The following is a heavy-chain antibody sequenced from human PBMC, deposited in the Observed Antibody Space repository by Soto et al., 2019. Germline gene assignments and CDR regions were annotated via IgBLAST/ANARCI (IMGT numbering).Heavy chain of an antibody. CDR3: AKIVDTAMISWFDP. CDR1: GGSISSYY. D-gene: IGHD5-18*01. Sequence: PSETLSLTCTVSGGSISSYYWSWIRQPPGKGLEWIGYIYYSGSTNYNPSLKSRVTISVDTSKNQFSLKLSSVTAADTAVYYCAKIVDTAMISWFDPWGQGTLVTVSS. J-gene: IGHJ5*02. V-gene: IGHV4-59*01. CDR2: IYYSGST.